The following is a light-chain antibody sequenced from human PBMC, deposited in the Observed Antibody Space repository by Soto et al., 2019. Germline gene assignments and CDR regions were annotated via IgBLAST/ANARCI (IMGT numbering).Light chain of an antibody. J-gene: IGKJ1*01. V-gene: IGKV3-20*01. CDR1: QSVTNSF. CDR2: GAS. CDR3: QQYVSSPWA. Sequence: EIVLAHSPCTRSLSPGERATLSCMASQSVTNSFLASYQQKPGQAPRLLIYGASRRATGIPDRFTGSGSGTDFTLTISRLEPEDFAVYYCQQYVSSPWAFGQGTKVDIK.